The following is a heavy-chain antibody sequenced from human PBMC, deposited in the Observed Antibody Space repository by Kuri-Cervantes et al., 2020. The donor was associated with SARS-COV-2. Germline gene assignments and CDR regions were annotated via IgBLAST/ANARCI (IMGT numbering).Heavy chain of an antibody. V-gene: IGHV4-59*01. D-gene: IGHD6-19*01. CDR3: ARGGLAVAGGQDYYYYMDV. CDR2: IYYSGST. Sequence: GSLRLSCTVSGGSISSYYWSWIRQPPGKGLEGIGYIYYSGSTNYNPSLKSRVTISVDTSKNQFSLKLSSVTAADTAVYYCARGGLAVAGGQDYYYYMDVWGKGTTVTVSS. J-gene: IGHJ6*03. CDR1: GGSISSYY.